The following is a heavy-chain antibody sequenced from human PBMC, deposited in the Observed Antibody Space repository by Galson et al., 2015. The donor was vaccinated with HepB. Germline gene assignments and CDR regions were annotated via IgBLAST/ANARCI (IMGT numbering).Heavy chain of an antibody. CDR1: GGIFNSYA. J-gene: IGHJ5*02. CDR2: IDPTVGRT. Sequence: SVKVSCKASGGIFNSYAINWVRQAPGQGLEWMGRIDPTVGRTNYARKFQGRLTITAEKSTTTAYMVLNSLKFEDTAMYYCAREHRISLLLVLTTWGQGTLVTVSS. V-gene: IGHV1-69*04. D-gene: IGHD4/OR15-4a*01. CDR3: AREHRISLLLVLTT.